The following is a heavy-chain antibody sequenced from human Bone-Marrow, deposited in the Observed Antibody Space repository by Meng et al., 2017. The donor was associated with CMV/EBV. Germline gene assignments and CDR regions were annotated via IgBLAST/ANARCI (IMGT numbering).Heavy chain of an antibody. D-gene: IGHD2-2*03. CDR1: GGSISSYY. J-gene: IGHJ3*01. V-gene: IGHV4-59*01. Sequence: SETLSLTCTVSGGSISSYYWSWVRQPPGKGLEWIGYIYYSGSTNYNPSLKSRVTISVDTSKNQFSLKLRSVTAADTAVDDCSGGDSSSPADAFDVWGLGTTVTVSS. CDR2: IYYSGST. CDR3: SGGDSSSPADAFDV.